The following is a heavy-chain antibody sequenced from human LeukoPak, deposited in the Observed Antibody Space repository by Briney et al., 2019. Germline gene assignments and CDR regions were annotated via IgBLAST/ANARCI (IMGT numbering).Heavy chain of an antibody. D-gene: IGHD4-17*01. Sequence: GGSLRLSCAASGFTFSSYAMSWVRQAPGKGLEWVLAISGSGGSTYYADSVKGRFTISRDNSKNTLYLQMNSLRAEDTAVYYCANGGDYAYPGDAFDIWGQGTMVTVSS. CDR1: GFTFSSYA. CDR2: ISGSGGST. CDR3: ANGGDYAYPGDAFDI. J-gene: IGHJ3*02. V-gene: IGHV3-23*01.